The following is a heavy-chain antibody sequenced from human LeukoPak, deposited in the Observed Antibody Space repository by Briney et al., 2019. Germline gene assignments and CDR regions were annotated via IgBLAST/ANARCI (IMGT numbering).Heavy chain of an antibody. J-gene: IGHJ4*02. CDR2: IWDDGGNK. D-gene: IGHD6-13*01. CDR1: GFTFSSYG. CDR3: AVIAAADSLDY. Sequence: GGSLRLSCASAGFTFSSYGLHWLRQAPGKGLERVAVIWDDGGNKYYAESVKGRFTISRDNSKNTLYLQMKSLRAEDTAVYYCAVIAAADSLDYWGQGTLVTVSS. V-gene: IGHV3-33*01.